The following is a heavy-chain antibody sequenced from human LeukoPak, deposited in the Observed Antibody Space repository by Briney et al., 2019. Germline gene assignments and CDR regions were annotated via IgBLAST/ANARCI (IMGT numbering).Heavy chain of an antibody. V-gene: IGHV3-13*01. CDR2: IGTAGDT. J-gene: IGHJ4*02. D-gene: IGHD6-13*01. Sequence: GGSLRLSCAASGFTFSNYDMHWVRQAAGKGLEWASGIGTAGDTYYPGSVKGRFTISRENAKNSLYLHMNSLSAGDTAVYYCASSPAYSSSWYAIDNWGQGTLVTVSS. CDR3: ASSPAYSSSWYAIDN. CDR1: GFTFSNYD.